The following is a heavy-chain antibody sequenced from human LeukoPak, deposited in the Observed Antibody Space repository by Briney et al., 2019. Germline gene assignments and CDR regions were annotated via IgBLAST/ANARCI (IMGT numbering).Heavy chain of an antibody. D-gene: IGHD3-22*01. CDR1: GFTFDDYA. Sequence: GGSLRLPCAASGFTFDDYAMHWVRQAPGKGLEWVSGISWNSGSIGYADSVKGRFTISRDNAKNSLYLQMNSLRAEDTALYYCAKDISAKRYYYDSSGYGTGFGYWGQGTLVTVSS. J-gene: IGHJ4*02. V-gene: IGHV3-9*01. CDR3: AKDISAKRYYYDSSGYGTGFGY. CDR2: ISWNSGSI.